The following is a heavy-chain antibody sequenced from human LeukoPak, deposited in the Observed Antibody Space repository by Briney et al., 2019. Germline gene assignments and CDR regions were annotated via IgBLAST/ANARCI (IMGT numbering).Heavy chain of an antibody. D-gene: IGHD2-21*01. CDR3: AKDTHIVAGFDAFDI. CDR1: GFTFDDYA. V-gene: IGHV3-9*01. Sequence: LGGSLRLSCAASGFTFDDYAMHWVRQAPGKGLEWVSGISWNSGSIGYADSVKGRFTISRDNAKNSLYLRMNSLRAEDTALYYCAKDTHIVAGFDAFDIWGQGTMVTVSS. CDR2: ISWNSGSI. J-gene: IGHJ3*02.